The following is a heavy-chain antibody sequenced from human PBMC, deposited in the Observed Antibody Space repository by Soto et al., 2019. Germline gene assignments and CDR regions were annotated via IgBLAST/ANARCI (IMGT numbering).Heavy chain of an antibody. CDR3: ARGVYGSGNYYTGPSAFDI. V-gene: IGHV1-69*06. Sequence: QVQLEQSGAEVKKPGSSVKVSCMASGGTLSDHGVSWLRQAPGQGLEWVGGTIPVFDTAKYAQKFQGRVTIAADKSTNIAYMELSSLRSEDTAFYYCARGVYGSGNYYTGPSAFDIWGQGTMVIVSS. J-gene: IGHJ3*02. CDR1: GGTLSDHG. D-gene: IGHD3-10*01. CDR2: TIPVFDTA.